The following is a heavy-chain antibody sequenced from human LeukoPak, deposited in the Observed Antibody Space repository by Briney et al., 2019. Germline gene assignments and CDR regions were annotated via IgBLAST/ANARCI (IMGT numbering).Heavy chain of an antibody. CDR3: ARHGSVVRGVIDY. V-gene: IGHV4-39*01. D-gene: IGHD3-10*01. CDR1: GGSISSSSYY. J-gene: IGHJ4*02. CDR2: IYYSGST. Sequence: SETLSLTCTVSGGSISSSSYYWGWIRQPPGKGLEWIGSIYYSGSTYYNPSLKSRVTISVDTSKNQFSLKLSSVTAADTAVYYCARHGSVVRGVIDYWGQGTLVTVSS.